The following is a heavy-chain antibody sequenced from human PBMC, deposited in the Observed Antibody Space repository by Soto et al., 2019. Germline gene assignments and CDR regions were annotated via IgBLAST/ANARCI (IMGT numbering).Heavy chain of an antibody. D-gene: IGHD1-26*01. V-gene: IGHV4-31*02. CDR2: IYYSGST. J-gene: IGHJ6*02. CDR1: EGSSIGVGDH. Sequence: VAEGSSIGVGDHWSCIRQHPGKGLEWIGYIYYSGSTYYNPSLKSRVTISVDTSKNQFSLKLSSVTAADTAVYYCARSVGYYYYGMDVWGQGTTVTVSS. CDR3: ARSVGYYYYGMDV.